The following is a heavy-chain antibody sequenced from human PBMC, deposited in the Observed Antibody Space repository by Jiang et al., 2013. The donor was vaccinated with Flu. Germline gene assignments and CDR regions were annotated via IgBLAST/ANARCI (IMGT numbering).Heavy chain of an antibody. CDR1: GFTFSSYG. CDR2: IWYDGSNK. Sequence: VQLLESGGGVVQPGRSLRLSCAASGFTFSSYGMHWVRQAPGKGLEWVAVIWYDGSNKYYADSVKGRFTISRDNSKNTLYLQMNSLRAEDTAVYYCARDGGGRAFDYWAEEPVVTVSS. D-gene: IGHD3-10*01. J-gene: IGHJ4*02. CDR3: ARDGGGRAFDY. V-gene: IGHV3-33*01.